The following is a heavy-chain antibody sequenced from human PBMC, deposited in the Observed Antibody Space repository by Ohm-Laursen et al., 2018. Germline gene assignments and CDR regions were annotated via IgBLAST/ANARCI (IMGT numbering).Heavy chain of an antibody. J-gene: IGHJ6*02. V-gene: IGHV4-59*08. CDR2: IYYSGST. CDR1: GGSISSYY. CDR3: ATLTLTTVTPSYGMDV. Sequence: GTPSLTWTVSGGSISSYYWSWIRQPPGKGLEWIGYIYYSGSTNYNPSLKSRVTMSVDTSKNQFSLKLSSVTAADTAVYYCATLTLTTVTPSYGMDVWGQGTTVTVSS. D-gene: IGHD4-17*01.